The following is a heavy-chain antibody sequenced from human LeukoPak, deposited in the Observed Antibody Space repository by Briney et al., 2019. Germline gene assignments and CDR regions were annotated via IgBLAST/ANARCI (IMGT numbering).Heavy chain of an antibody. D-gene: IGHD6-19*01. V-gene: IGHV1-69*04. CDR2: IIPILGIA. CDR3: ARATIAVAGQFDP. Sequence: SVKVSCKASGGTFSSYAISWVRQAPGQGLEWMGRIIPILGIANYAQKFQGRVTITADKSTSTAYMELSSLRSEDTAVYYCARATIAVAGQFDPWGQGTLVTVSS. J-gene: IGHJ5*02. CDR1: GGTFSSYA.